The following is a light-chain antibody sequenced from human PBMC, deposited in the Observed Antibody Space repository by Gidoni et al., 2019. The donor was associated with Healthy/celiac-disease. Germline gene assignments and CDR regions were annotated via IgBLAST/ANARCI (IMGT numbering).Light chain of an antibody. CDR2: LGA. J-gene: IGKJ2*01. V-gene: IGKV2-28*01. CDR3: MQALQSPYT. CDR1: QSLLHSNVYQH. Sequence: EIVMTQSPLSLPVTPGGPASISCRSSQSLLHSNVYQHLDWYLQKPGQSPQLLIYLGASRASGVPDRFSGSGAGTDFTLKISRVEAEDVGVYYCMQALQSPYTFGQGTKLEIK.